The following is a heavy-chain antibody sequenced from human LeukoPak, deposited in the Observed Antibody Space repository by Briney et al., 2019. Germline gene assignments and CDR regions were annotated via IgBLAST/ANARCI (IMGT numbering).Heavy chain of an antibody. V-gene: IGHV4-59*08. CDR1: GGSISSYY. CDR2: IYYSGST. J-gene: IGHJ4*02. Sequence: KPSETLSLTCTVSGGSISSYYWSWNRQPPGKGLEWIGYIYYSGSTNYNPSLKSRVTISVDTSKNQFSLKLSSVTAADTAVYYCASVIAGEVLGYFDYWGQGTLVTVSS. CDR3: ASVIAGEVLGYFDY. D-gene: IGHD6-13*01.